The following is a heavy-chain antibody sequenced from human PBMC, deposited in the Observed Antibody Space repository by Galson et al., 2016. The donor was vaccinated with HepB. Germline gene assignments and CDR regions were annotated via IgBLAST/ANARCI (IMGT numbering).Heavy chain of an antibody. V-gene: IGHV3-53*01. D-gene: IGHD6-13*01. J-gene: IGHJ3*02. Sequence: SLRLSCAASGFTFSSYWMNWVRQAPGKGLEWVSAIYSGGSTYYADAVKGHFTVSRDNPKNTVYLQMNSLRAEDTAVYYSAREAIAAAGTHDAFDIWGQGTMVTVCS. CDR1: GFTFSSYW. CDR2: IYSGGST. CDR3: AREAIAAAGTHDAFDI.